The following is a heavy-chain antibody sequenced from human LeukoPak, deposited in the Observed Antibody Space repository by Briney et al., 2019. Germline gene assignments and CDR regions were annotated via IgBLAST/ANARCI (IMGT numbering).Heavy chain of an antibody. D-gene: IGHD4-11*01. CDR3: AREPYYSKSRGGWFDP. Sequence: SETLSLTCAVYGGSFSGYYWSWGRQPPGKGLEWIGEINHSGSTNYNPSLKSRVTISVDTSKNQFSLTLSSVTAADTAVYYCAREPYYSKSRGGWFDPWGQGTLVTVSS. V-gene: IGHV4-34*01. J-gene: IGHJ5*02. CDR2: INHSGST. CDR1: GGSFSGYY.